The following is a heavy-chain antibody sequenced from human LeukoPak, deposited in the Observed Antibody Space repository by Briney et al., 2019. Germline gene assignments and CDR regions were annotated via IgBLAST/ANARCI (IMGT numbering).Heavy chain of an antibody. Sequence: SVKVSCKASGGTFSSYAFSWVRQAPGQGLEWMGGIIPIVGTANYAQKFQGRVTITADESTSTAYMELSSLRSEDTAVYYCATLWFGELRNWFDPWGQGTLVTVSS. J-gene: IGHJ5*02. V-gene: IGHV1-69*13. CDR3: ATLWFGELRNWFDP. CDR1: GGTFSSYA. CDR2: IIPIVGTA. D-gene: IGHD3-10*01.